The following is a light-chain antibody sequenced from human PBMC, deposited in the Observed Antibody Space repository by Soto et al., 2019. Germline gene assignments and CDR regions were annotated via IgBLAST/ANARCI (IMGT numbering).Light chain of an antibody. CDR3: MQATQWPYT. V-gene: IGKV2-30*01. J-gene: IGKJ2*01. CDR1: QSLVYSDGNTY. Sequence: DVVMTQSPLSLPVTLGQPASISCRSSQSLVYSDGNTYLNWFQQRPGQSPRRLICKVSNRDSGVPDRSSGSGSGTDFTLKISRVEAEDVGVYYCMQATQWPYTFGQGTKLEIK. CDR2: KVS.